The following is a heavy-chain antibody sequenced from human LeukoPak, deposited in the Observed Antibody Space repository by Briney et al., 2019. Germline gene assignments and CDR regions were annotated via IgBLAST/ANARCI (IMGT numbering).Heavy chain of an antibody. CDR2: ISYDGSNK. Sequence: GGSLRLSCAASGFTFSSYGMHWVRQAPGKGLEWVAVISYDGSNKYYADSVKGRFTISRDNSKNTLYLQMNSLRAEDTAVYYCAKEITGPGGLYYLDYWGQGTLLTVSS. J-gene: IGHJ4*02. D-gene: IGHD1-20*01. V-gene: IGHV3-30*18. CDR3: AKEITGPGGLYYLDY. CDR1: GFTFSSYG.